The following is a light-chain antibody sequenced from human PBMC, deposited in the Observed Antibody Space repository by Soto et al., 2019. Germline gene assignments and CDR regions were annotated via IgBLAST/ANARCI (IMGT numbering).Light chain of an antibody. Sequence: QSVLTQPPSASGTPGQRVSISCSGSSSNIGSNTVNWYQQLPGTAPTLLIYYNNQRPSGVPDRFSGSKSGTSASLAISGLQSEDEAHYYCAAWDDSLYGWVFGGGTKLTVL. CDR1: SSNIGSNT. J-gene: IGLJ3*02. CDR2: YNN. V-gene: IGLV1-44*01. CDR3: AAWDDSLYGWV.